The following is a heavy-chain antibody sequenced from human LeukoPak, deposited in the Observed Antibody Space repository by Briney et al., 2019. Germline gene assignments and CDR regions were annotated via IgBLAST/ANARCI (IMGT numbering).Heavy chain of an antibody. Sequence: PGGSLRLSCAASGFTFSSYWMSWVRQAPGKGLEWVSSISSSSSYIYYADSVKGRFTISRDNAKNSLYLQMNSLRAEDTAVYYCARGTLSEYFQHWGQGTLVTVSS. CDR2: ISSSSSYI. D-gene: IGHD2/OR15-2a*01. CDR3: ARGTLSEYFQH. J-gene: IGHJ1*01. V-gene: IGHV3-21*01. CDR1: GFTFSSYW.